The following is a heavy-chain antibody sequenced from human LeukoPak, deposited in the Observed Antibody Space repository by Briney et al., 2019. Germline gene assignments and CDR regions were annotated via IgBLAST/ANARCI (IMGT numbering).Heavy chain of an antibody. V-gene: IGHV3-48*03. Sequence: PGGSLRLSCAASGFTFSSYAMNWVRQAPGKGLEWVSYISSSGSTIYYADSVKGRFTISRDNAKNSLYLQMNSLRAEDTAVYYCARGRRFGAYYYYMDVWGKGITVTISS. CDR2: ISSSGSTI. D-gene: IGHD3-10*01. J-gene: IGHJ6*03. CDR1: GFTFSSYA. CDR3: ARGRRFGAYYYYMDV.